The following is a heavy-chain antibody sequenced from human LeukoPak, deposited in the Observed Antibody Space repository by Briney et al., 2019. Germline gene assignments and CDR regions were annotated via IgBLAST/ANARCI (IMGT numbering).Heavy chain of an antibody. J-gene: IGHJ6*03. CDR1: GLSVTTNY. Sequence: GGSLRLSCAASGLSVTTNYMSWVRQAPGKGLEWVSVMHSGGGTYYADSVKGRFTISRDSSKNTLYLQMNSLRGGDTALYYCVRENWDNILLRFLGGGGYMDVWGKGTTVTVSS. V-gene: IGHV3-53*01. D-gene: IGHD3-3*01. CDR3: VRENWDNILLRFLGGGGYMDV. CDR2: MHSGGGT.